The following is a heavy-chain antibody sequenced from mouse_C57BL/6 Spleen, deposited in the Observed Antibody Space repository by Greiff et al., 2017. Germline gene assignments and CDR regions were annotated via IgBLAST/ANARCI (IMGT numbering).Heavy chain of an antibody. D-gene: IGHD1-3*01. Sequence: EVQLVESGGGLVKPGGSLKLSCAASGFTFSDYGMHWVRQAPEKGLEWVAYISSGSSTIYYADTVKGRFTISRDNAKNTLFLQMTSLRSEDTAMYYCARPKCAYWGQGTLVTVSA. J-gene: IGHJ3*01. CDR1: GFTFSDYG. V-gene: IGHV5-17*01. CDR2: ISSGSSTI. CDR3: ARPKCAY.